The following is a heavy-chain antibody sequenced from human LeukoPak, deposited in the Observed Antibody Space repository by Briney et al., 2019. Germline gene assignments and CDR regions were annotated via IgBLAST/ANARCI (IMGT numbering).Heavy chain of an antibody. CDR3: ARSNQSDDY. D-gene: IGHD1-14*01. Sequence: GGSLRLSCAASGFTFSNYWMHWVRQVPGKGLVWVSRTNPGGSNTAYADSVKGRFTISRDNARNTLYLQMDSLRAEDTAVYYCARSNQSDDYWGQGTLVTVSS. CDR2: TNPGGSNT. J-gene: IGHJ4*02. CDR1: GFTFSNYW. V-gene: IGHV3-74*01.